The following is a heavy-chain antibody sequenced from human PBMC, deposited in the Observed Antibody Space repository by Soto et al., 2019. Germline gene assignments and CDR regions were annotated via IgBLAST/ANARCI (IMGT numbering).Heavy chain of an antibody. Sequence: GASVKVSCKASGYTFTDYFLHWVRQAPGQGLEWMGWVNPNSGGTSYAQKFKDWVTMTRDTSINTAYMELRRLRSDDTALYFCARETRMTALDMRAKCTMVTVSS. CDR1: GYTFTDYF. D-gene: IGHD2-15*01. CDR3: ARETRMTALDM. J-gene: IGHJ3*02. CDR2: VNPNSGGT. V-gene: IGHV1-2*04.